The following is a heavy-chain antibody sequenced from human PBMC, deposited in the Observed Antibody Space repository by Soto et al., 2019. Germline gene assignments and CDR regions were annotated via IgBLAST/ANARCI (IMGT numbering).Heavy chain of an antibody. Sequence: PGECLKISCKGSGYIFSSYWIGWVRQVPGKGLEWMGNIYPGDSDTRYSPSFQGQVTISIDKSIHTAYLQWSSLRASDTVMYYCARPYGGNSPLFDYWGQGTLVTVSS. J-gene: IGHJ4*01. CDR1: GYIFSSYW. V-gene: IGHV5-51*01. D-gene: IGHD2-21*02. CDR3: ARPYGGNSPLFDY. CDR2: IYPGDSDT.